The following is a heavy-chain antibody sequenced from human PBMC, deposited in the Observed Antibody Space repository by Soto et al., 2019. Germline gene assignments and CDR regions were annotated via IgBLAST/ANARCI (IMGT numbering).Heavy chain of an antibody. CDR3: VKDNRGSY. Sequence: EVQLVESGGGLVQPGGSLRLSCAASGFTFSTCWMMWVRQAPGKGLEWVANINQDGSERYYVDSVKGRFTISRDNPKNSLYLQMNSLRAEDTAVYYCVKDNRGSYWGQGTLVTVSS. J-gene: IGHJ4*02. V-gene: IGHV3-7*01. CDR2: INQDGSER. D-gene: IGHD3-10*01. CDR1: GFTFSTCW.